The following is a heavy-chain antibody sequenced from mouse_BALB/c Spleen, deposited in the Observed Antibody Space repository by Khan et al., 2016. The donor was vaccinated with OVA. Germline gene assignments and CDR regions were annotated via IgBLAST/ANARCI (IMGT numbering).Heavy chain of an antibody. J-gene: IGHJ3*01. Sequence: VQLQESGAELARPGASVKMSCKASGYAFTSYTIHWIKKRPGQGLEWIGYINPSNGYTNYNQKFKDKATLTTDESSTTAYLQLSSLTSDDSAIYNGVRDGAYHRNDGWFAYWGQGTLVTVSA. CDR3: VRDGAYHRNDGWFAY. V-gene: IGHV1-4*01. CDR1: GYAFTSYT. CDR2: INPSNGYT. D-gene: IGHD2-14*01.